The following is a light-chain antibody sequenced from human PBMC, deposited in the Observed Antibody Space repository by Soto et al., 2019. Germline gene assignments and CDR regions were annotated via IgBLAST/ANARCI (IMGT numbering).Light chain of an antibody. Sequence: EIQMTQSPSTLPASVGDRVTITCRASQSIGSWLAWYQQKPGKAPKLLIYKASTLESGVPSRFSGSGSGTEFTLTISSLQPDDFETYYCQQYNPFPLTFGGGTKVEIK. CDR3: QQYNPFPLT. CDR2: KAS. V-gene: IGKV1-5*03. J-gene: IGKJ4*01. CDR1: QSIGSW.